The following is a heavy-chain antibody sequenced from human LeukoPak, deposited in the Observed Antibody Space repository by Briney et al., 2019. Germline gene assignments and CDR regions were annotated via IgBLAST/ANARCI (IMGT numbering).Heavy chain of an antibody. CDR3: TTEWYCSGGSCQAWFDP. D-gene: IGHD2-15*01. V-gene: IGHV3-15*01. CDR2: IKSKTDGGTT. CDR1: GFTFSNAW. Sequence: GGSLRLSCAASGFTFSNAWMSWVRQAPGKGLEWVGRIKSKTDGGTTDYAAPVKGRFTISRDDSKNTLYLQMNSLKTEDTAVYYCTTEWYCSGGSCQAWFDPWGQGTLVTVSS. J-gene: IGHJ5*02.